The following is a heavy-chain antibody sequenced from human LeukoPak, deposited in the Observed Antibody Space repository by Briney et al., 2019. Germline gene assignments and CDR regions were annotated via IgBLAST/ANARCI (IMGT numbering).Heavy chain of an antibody. J-gene: IGHJ4*02. Sequence: SETLSLTCSVSGYSISSAYCWGWVRQPPGKGLEWIGNICHSGRTHYSPSFKGRVTTSIDTSKNQFSLKVYSVTATDTAVYFCAREIWGFEYWGQGALVAVSS. CDR2: ICHSGRT. V-gene: IGHV4-38-2*02. CDR1: GYSISSAYC. D-gene: IGHD7-27*01. CDR3: AREIWGFEY.